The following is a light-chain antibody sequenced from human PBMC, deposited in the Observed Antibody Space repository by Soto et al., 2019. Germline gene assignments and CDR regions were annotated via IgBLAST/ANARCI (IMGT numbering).Light chain of an antibody. J-gene: IGKJ1*01. CDR3: QQYNNWSTWT. CDR2: GAS. V-gene: IGKV3-15*01. Sequence: EIVMTQSPATLSVSPGERATLSCRASQSVSSNLAWYQQKPGQAPRLLIYGASTRATGIPARFSGSGSGTDFTLTISSLQSEDFAVYYCQQYNNWSTWTFRQGTKVEIK. CDR1: QSVSSN.